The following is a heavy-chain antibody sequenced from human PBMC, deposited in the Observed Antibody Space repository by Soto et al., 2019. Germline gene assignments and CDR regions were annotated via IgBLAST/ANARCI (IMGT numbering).Heavy chain of an antibody. V-gene: IGHV3-30*18. D-gene: IGHD4-4*01. CDR2: ISYVGTDK. J-gene: IGHJ4*02. CDR1: GFTFSSYA. Sequence: GGSLRLSCAASGFTFSSYAMHWVRQAPGKGLEWVALISYVGTDKHYADSVKGRFTISRDNSKNTVFLLMNSLGAEDTAVYYCAKDLYSTRPYYFDSWGQGTLVTVSS. CDR3: AKDLYSTRPYYFDS.